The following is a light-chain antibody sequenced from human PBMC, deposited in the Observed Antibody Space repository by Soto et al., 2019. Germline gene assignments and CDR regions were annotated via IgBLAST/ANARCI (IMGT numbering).Light chain of an antibody. Sequence: EIVLTQSPATLSLSPGERATLSCRASQSVSSYLAWYQRKPGQAPRLLIYDASNRATGIPARFSGSGSGTDFTLTISSLEPEDFVVYYCQQRSNWLFTFGPGTKVDIE. CDR1: QSVSSY. V-gene: IGKV3-11*01. J-gene: IGKJ3*01. CDR2: DAS. CDR3: QQRSNWLFT.